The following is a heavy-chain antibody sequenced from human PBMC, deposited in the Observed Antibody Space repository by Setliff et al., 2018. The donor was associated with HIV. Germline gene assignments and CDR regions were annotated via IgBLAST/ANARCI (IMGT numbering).Heavy chain of an antibody. J-gene: IGHJ4*02. Sequence: ASVKVSCKASGNTFTIYYLHWVRQTPGQGLEWMGVINPSGGSTSYAQKFQGRVTMTRDTSTSTVYMELSSLGSEDTAVYYCARGIAAAGSPIYYWGQGALVTVSS. D-gene: IGHD6-13*01. CDR2: INPSGGST. CDR1: GNTFTIYY. V-gene: IGHV1-46*01. CDR3: ARGIAAAGSPIYY.